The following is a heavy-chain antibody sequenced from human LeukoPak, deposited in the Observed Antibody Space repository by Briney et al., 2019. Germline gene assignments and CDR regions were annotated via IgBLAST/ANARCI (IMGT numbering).Heavy chain of an antibody. CDR3: GRGAEWEPFDY. CDR2: INPNSGGT. V-gene: IGHV1-2*02. Sequence: GASVKVSCKASGYTFTGHYMHWVRQAPGQGLEWMGWINPNSGGTNYAQKFQGRVTMTRDTSISPAYMELSRLRSDDTAVYYCGRGAEWEPFDYWGQGTLVTVSS. D-gene: IGHD1-26*01. CDR1: GYTFTGHY. J-gene: IGHJ4*02.